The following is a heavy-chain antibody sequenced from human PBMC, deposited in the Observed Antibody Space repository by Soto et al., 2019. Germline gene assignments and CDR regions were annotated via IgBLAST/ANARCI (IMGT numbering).Heavy chain of an antibody. CDR3: AQDSGTMVRGVITYGMDV. V-gene: IGHV3-30*18. CDR1: GFTFSSYG. CDR2: ISYDGSNK. Sequence: QVQLVESGGGVVQPGRSLRLSCAASGFTFSSYGMHWVRQAPGKGLEWVAVISYDGSNKYYADSVKGRFTISRDNSKNTLYVQMNSLRAEDTAVYYCAQDSGTMVRGVITYGMDVWGQGTTVTVSS. J-gene: IGHJ6*02. D-gene: IGHD3-10*01.